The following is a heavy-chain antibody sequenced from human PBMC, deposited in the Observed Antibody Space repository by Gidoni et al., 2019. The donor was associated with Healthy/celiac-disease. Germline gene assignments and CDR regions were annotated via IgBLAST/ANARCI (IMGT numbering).Heavy chain of an antibody. CDR2: ISWNSGSI. V-gene: IGHV3-9*01. J-gene: IGHJ6*02. D-gene: IGHD5-18*01. Sequence: EVQLVESGGGLVQPGRSLRLSCAASGFTFDDYAMHWVRQAPGKGLEWVSGISWNSGSIGYADSVKGRFTISRDNAKNSLYLQMNSLRAEDTALYYCAKDIGGYSYVTDPYYYYGMDVWGQGTTVTVSS. CDR1: GFTFDDYA. CDR3: AKDIGGYSYVTDPYYYYGMDV.